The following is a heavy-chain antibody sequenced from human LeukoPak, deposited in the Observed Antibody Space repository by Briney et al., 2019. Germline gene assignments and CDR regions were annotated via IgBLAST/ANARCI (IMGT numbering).Heavy chain of an antibody. J-gene: IGHJ6*02. V-gene: IGHV4-34*01. CDR1: GGSFSGYY. CDR3: ASSWVTATLGGYYYYGMDV. Sequence: SETLSLTCAVYGGSFSGYYWSWIRQPPGKGLEWIGEINHSGSTNYNPSLESRVTISVDTSKNQFSLKLSSVTAADTAVYYCASSWVTATLGGYYYYGMDVWGQGTTVTVSS. D-gene: IGHD2-21*02. CDR2: INHSGST.